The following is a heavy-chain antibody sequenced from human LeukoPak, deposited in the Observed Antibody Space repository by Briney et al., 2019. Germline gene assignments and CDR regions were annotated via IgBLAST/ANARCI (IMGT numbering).Heavy chain of an antibody. J-gene: IGHJ3*02. CDR2: IYRDYRT. Sequence: PGGTLTLSCAASGFIFSSYSMSWVRKPQDPELEWVSVIYRDYRTYYDDNAKRRFTISRHTSKKTYYLHMNSLTAAATAAYYCAREVMAKRRAFDIWGQGTVVTVSS. D-gene: IGHD2-8*01. CDR3: AREVMAKRRAFDI. CDR1: GFIFSSYS. V-gene: IGHV3-53*04.